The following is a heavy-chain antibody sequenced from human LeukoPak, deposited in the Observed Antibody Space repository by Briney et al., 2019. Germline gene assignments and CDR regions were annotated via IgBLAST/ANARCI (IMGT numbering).Heavy chain of an antibody. V-gene: IGHV4-59*01. Sequence: SETLSLTCTVSGGSLSSYYWSWIRQPPGKGLEWIGYIYYSGSTNYNPSLKSRVTISVDTSKNQFSLKLSSVTAADTAVYYCASSRVEMATSYYFDYWGQGTLVTVSS. CDR1: GGSLSSYY. J-gene: IGHJ4*02. D-gene: IGHD5-24*01. CDR2: IYYSGST. CDR3: ASSRVEMATSYYFDY.